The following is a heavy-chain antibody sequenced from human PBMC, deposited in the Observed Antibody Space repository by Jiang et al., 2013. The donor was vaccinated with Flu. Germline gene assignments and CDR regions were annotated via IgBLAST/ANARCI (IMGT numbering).Heavy chain of an antibody. Sequence: SGAEVKKPGASVRVSCKASGYTFTNYYIHWLRQAPGQGLELMGIINPDVGSTDYAQKFQGRVTMTRDTSTSTVYMELSNLRSDDTAVYYCAAEGYSSSWYFDYWGQGTLVT. CDR1: GYTFTNYY. CDR2: INPDVGST. CDR3: AAEGYSSSWYFDY. D-gene: IGHD6-13*01. V-gene: IGHV1-46*01. J-gene: IGHJ4*02.